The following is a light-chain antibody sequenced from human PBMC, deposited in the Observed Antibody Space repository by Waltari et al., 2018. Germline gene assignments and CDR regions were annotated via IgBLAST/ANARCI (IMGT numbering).Light chain of an antibody. CDR3: QVWDSSSDHWV. CDR1: NFGTKS. V-gene: IGLV3-21*02. J-gene: IGLJ3*02. Sequence: SYVLTQPPSVSVAPGQTARISCGGDNFGTKSVHWYQQRPGQAPVVVGYDNNARPSGIPERISGSNSGNTATLTITRVDAGDEADYYCQVWDSSSDHWVFGGGTKLTVV. CDR2: DNN.